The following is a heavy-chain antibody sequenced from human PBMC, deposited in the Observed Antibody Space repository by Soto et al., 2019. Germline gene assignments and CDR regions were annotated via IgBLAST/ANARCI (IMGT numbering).Heavy chain of an antibody. CDR2: IKSDGTT. CDR3: AKDRGEEGLKFLEWFGGMDV. V-gene: IGHV3-74*01. J-gene: IGHJ6*02. CDR1: GFTVSNYW. Sequence: VGSLRLSCAASGFTVSNYWMNWVRQAPGKGLVWVPHIKSDGTTSYADSVEGRFTVSRDDAKNTFYLQMNSLRAEDTAVYYCAKDRGEEGLKFLEWFGGMDVWGHGTTVTVSS. D-gene: IGHD3-3*01.